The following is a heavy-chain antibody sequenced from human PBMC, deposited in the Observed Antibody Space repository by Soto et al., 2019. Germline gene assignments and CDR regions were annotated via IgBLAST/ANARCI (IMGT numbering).Heavy chain of an antibody. J-gene: IGHJ3*02. CDR3: ARDTLYYHSSGFVRAPFDI. V-gene: IGHV4-31*03. CDR2: IFFTGST. D-gene: IGHD3-22*01. CDR1: NVSISSGGYY. Sequence: QVQLQESGPGLVKPSQTLSLTCTVSNVSISSGGYYWSWVRQHPGKGLEWIGYIFFTGSTCYNPSLKSRVTMSVDTSKNQFSLKLTSVTAADTAVYYCARDTLYYHSSGFVRAPFDIWGQGTLVTVSS.